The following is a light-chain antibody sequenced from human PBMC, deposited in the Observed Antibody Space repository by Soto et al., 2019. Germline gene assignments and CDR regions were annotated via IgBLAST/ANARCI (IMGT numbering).Light chain of an antibody. J-gene: IGKJ1*01. CDR3: QHYNSYSEA. CDR2: KAS. Sequence: DIQMTQSPSTLSGSVGDRVTITCRASQTISSWLAWYQQKPGQAPKLLIYKASTLKSGVPSRFSGSGSGTEFTLTISSLQPDDFATYYCQHYNSYSEAFGPGTKVDIK. CDR1: QTISSW. V-gene: IGKV1-5*03.